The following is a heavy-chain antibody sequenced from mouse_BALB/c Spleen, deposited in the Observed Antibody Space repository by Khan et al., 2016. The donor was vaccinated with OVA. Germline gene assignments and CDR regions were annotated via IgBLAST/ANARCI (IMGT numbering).Heavy chain of an antibody. CDR2: IYPGNLNT. CDR3: ARDDYFVGDAMDY. CDR1: GYAFTSYY. Sequence: VQLQQPGPELVKPGASVRISCKASGYAFTSYYLHWVKQRPGQGLEWIGWIYPGNLNTKYNEKFKDKATLTADTSSNTAFMQLSSLTSEDSAVYFCARDDYFVGDAMDYWGQGTSVTVSS. J-gene: IGHJ4*01. D-gene: IGHD2-4*01. V-gene: IGHV1S56*01.